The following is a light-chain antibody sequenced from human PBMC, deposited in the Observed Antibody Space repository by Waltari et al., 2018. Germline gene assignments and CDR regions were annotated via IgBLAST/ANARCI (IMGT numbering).Light chain of an antibody. J-gene: IGKJ1*01. Sequence: RASQGSSRYLALYQQKPGQAPKRLIYAASTLQSGVPSRFRGSGCGTDFTRTISSLQPEDFATYFCQQLNSYPSWTFGQGTKVEVK. CDR1: QGSSRY. CDR2: AAS. V-gene: IGKV1-9*01. CDR3: QQLNSYPSWT.